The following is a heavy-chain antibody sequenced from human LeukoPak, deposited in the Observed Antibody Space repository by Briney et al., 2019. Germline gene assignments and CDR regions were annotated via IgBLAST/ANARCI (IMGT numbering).Heavy chain of an antibody. CDR1: GYTFTKYY. D-gene: IGHD3-3*01. CDR2: INPSGGST. CDR3: ARGHRIDFWSGYSWFDP. V-gene: IGHV1-46*04. J-gene: IGHJ5*02. Sequence: GASVKVSCKASGYTFTKYYMHWVRQAPGQGLEWMGIINPSGGSTSYAQKLQVRVTMTRDTSTSTVYVELSSLRSEDTAVYYCARGHRIDFWSGYSWFDPWGQGTLVTVFS.